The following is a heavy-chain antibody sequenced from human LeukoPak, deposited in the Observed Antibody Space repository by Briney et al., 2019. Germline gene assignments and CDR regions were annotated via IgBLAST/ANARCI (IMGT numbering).Heavy chain of an antibody. Sequence: GGSLRLSCAASRFTFNSYAMSWVRQAPGKRLEWVSGISGSGVSTYYADSVKGRFTISRDNSKNTLYVQMNSLRAEDTAVYYCAKFFPPARKRGDYWGQGTLVTVSS. D-gene: IGHD2-2*01. V-gene: IGHV3-23*01. CDR1: RFTFNSYA. CDR3: AKFFPPARKRGDY. CDR2: ISGSGVST. J-gene: IGHJ4*02.